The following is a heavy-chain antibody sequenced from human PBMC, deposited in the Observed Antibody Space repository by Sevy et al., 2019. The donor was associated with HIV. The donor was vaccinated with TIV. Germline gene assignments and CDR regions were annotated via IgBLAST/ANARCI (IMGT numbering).Heavy chain of an antibody. J-gene: IGHJ4*02. CDR2: MNPNSGAT. CDR3: ARGTRYSGDYFDY. V-gene: IGHV1-2*02. CDR1: GYTFTGYY. D-gene: IGHD1-20*01. Sequence: ASVKVSCKASGYTFTGYYLHWVRQAPGQGLEWMGWMNPNSGATNPAQMFQGRFTMTSDTSISTAYMDLRSLRSDDTAMYYCARGTRYSGDYFDYWGQGTLVTVSS.